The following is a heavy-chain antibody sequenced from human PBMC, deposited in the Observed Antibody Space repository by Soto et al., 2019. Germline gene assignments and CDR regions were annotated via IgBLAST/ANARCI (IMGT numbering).Heavy chain of an antibody. J-gene: IGHJ4*02. Sequence: VQLVESGGGVVQPGRSLRLSCAASGFTFRTYGMYWVRQAPGKGLEWVAVIWYDARNKYYADSVKGRFTISRDNXXXXXXXXXXXXXXXXXXXXXXXXXRVDGGELDLWGQGTLVTVSS. D-gene: IGHD3-16*01. CDR1: GFTFRTYG. CDR2: IWYDARNK. CDR3: XXXRVDGGELDL. V-gene: IGHV3-33*01.